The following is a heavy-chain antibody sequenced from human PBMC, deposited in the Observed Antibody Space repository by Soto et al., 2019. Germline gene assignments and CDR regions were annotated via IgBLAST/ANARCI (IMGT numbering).Heavy chain of an antibody. Sequence: SETLSLTCAVYGGSFSGYYWSWIRQPPGKGLEWIGEINHSGSTNYNPSLKSRVTISVDTSKNQFSLKLSSVTAADTAVYYCASCPIAAAGSLVYYGMDVWGQGTTVTVSS. V-gene: IGHV4-34*01. CDR3: ASCPIAAAGSLVYYGMDV. CDR1: GGSFSGYY. J-gene: IGHJ6*02. CDR2: INHSGST. D-gene: IGHD6-13*01.